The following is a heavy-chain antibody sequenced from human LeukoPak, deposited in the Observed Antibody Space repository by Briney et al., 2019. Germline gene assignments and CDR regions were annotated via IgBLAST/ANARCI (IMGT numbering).Heavy chain of an antibody. CDR1: GGSISSYY. V-gene: IGHV4-59*08. D-gene: IGHD6-13*01. Sequence: PSETLSLTCTVSGGSISSYYWSWIRQPPGKGLEWIGYIYYSGSTNYNPSLKSRVTISVDTSKNQFSLKLTSVTAADTAVYYCARGLGRQQLVSPFDYWGQGTLVTVSS. CDR3: ARGLGRQQLVSPFDY. J-gene: IGHJ4*02. CDR2: IYYSGST.